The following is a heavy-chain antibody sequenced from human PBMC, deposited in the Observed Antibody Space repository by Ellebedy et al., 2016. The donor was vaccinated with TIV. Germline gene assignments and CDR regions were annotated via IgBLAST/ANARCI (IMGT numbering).Heavy chain of an antibody. J-gene: IGHJ4*02. D-gene: IGHD3-22*01. CDR3: ARGVRTPDYFDY. CDR1: GFTVSSNY. V-gene: IGHV3-53*01. Sequence: GGSLRLXCTASGFTVSSNYMSWVRQAPGKGLEWVSVLYSGGSTYYADSVKGRFTISRDNSKNTLYLQMNSLRAEDTAVYYCARGVRTPDYFDYWGQGTLVTVSS. CDR2: LYSGGST.